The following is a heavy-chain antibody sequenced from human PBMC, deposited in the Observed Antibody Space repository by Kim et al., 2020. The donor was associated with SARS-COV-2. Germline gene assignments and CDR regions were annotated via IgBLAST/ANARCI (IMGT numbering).Heavy chain of an antibody. Sequence: ASVKVSCKASGYTFTSYYMHWVRQAPGQGLEWIGIINPSGGSTSYAQKFQGRVTMTRDTSTSTVYMELSSLRSEDTAVYYCARDGTLRYCSSTSCYYPEDYYYYYMDVWGKGTTVTVSS. V-gene: IGHV1-46*01. D-gene: IGHD2-2*01. CDR1: GYTFTSYY. J-gene: IGHJ6*03. CDR2: INPSGGST. CDR3: ARDGTLRYCSSTSCYYPEDYYYYYMDV.